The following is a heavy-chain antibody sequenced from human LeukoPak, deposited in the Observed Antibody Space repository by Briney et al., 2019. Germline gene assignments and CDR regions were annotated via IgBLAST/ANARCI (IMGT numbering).Heavy chain of an antibody. CDR1: GGSFSGYY. D-gene: IGHD5-12*01. CDR2: INHSGST. Sequence: SETLSLTCAVYGGSFSGYYWSWIRQPPGKGREWIGEINHSGSTNYNPSLKSRVTISVDTSKNQFSLKLSSVTAADTAVYYCARDSRRDGYKGPEDYWGQGTLVTVSS. J-gene: IGHJ4*02. V-gene: IGHV4-34*01. CDR3: ARDSRRDGYKGPEDY.